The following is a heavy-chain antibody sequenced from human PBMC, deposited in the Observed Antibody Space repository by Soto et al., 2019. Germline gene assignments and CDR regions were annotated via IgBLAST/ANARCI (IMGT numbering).Heavy chain of an antibody. CDR1: GDSVSSNSAA. J-gene: IGHJ5*02. D-gene: IGHD3-22*01. CDR2: TYYRSKWFN. V-gene: IGHV6-1*01. Sequence: SQTLSLTCAISGDSVSSNSAAWNWIRQSPSRGLEWLGRTYYRSKWFNDYAESVKSRITINPDTSKNQLSLQLNSVTPEDTAVYYCAIVSYDSSGYRRTLIDPWGQGTSVTVSS. CDR3: AIVSYDSSGYRRTLIDP.